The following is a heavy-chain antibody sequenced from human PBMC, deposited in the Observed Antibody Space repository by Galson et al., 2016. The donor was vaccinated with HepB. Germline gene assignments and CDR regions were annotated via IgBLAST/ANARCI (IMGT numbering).Heavy chain of an antibody. CDR2: ISYDGSEK. V-gene: IGHV3-30*03. CDR3: TTKSGSYLGA. Sequence: SLRLSCAASGFTFSSYAMHWVRQAPGKGLEWVAVISYDGSEKYYGDSVKGRFAISRDNSKNTLFLQMNSVKTEDTAVYYCTTKSGSYLGAWGQGTLVTVSS. D-gene: IGHD1-26*01. CDR1: GFTFSSYA. J-gene: IGHJ5*02.